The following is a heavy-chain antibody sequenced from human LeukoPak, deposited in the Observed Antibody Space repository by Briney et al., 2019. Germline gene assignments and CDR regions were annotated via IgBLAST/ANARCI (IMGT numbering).Heavy chain of an antibody. J-gene: IGHJ4*02. CDR3: AREVPYDTSRYYQPFDY. CDR1: GYTFTGYY. Sequence: ASVKVSCKASGYTFTGYYMHWVRQAPGQGLEWMGWINPNSGGTNYAQKFQGRVTMTRDTSISTAYMELSRLRSDDTAVYYCAREVPYDTSRYYQPFDYWGQGTLVTVSS. V-gene: IGHV1-2*02. D-gene: IGHD3-22*01. CDR2: INPNSGGT.